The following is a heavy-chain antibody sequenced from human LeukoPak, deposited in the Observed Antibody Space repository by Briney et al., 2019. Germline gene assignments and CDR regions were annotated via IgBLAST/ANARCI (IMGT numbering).Heavy chain of an antibody. V-gene: IGHV3-23*01. CDR2: ISGSGGST. Sequence: GSLRLSCAASGFTFSSYVMNWVRQAPGKGLEWVSAISGSGGSTYYAESVKGRFTISRENSKNTLYLQMNSLRAEDTAVYYCAKGAYCGGDCYTSSVFDYWGQGALVTVSS. D-gene: IGHD2-21*02. CDR3: AKGAYCGGDCYTSSVFDY. CDR1: GFTFSSYV. J-gene: IGHJ4*02.